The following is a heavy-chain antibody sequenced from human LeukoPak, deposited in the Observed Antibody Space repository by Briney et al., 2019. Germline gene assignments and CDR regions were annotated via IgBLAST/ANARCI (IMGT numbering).Heavy chain of an antibody. D-gene: IGHD6-19*01. CDR1: GFTFSSYS. V-gene: IGHV3-21*04. CDR3: AKGTQWPDYFDY. J-gene: IGHJ4*02. Sequence: GGSLRLSCAASGFTFSSYSMNWVRQAPGKGLEWVSSISSSSSYIYYADSVKGRFTISRDNSKNTLYLQMNSLRAEDTAVYYCAKGTQWPDYFDYWGQGTLVTVSS. CDR2: ISSSSSYI.